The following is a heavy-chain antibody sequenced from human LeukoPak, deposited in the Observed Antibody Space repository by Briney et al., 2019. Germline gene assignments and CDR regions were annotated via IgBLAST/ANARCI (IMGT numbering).Heavy chain of an antibody. CDR1: GFSFRSYA. D-gene: IGHD3-10*01. CDR3: ASEGVNSMLRGVIYGMDV. J-gene: IGHJ6*02. CDR2: MSYDGTKE. Sequence: GGSLRLSCAASGFSFRSYAMHWVRQAPAKGLEWVAFMSYDGTKEYYADSVKGRFTISRDNAKNSLYLQMNSLRAEDTAVYYCASEGVNSMLRGVIYGMDVWGQGTTVTVSS. V-gene: IGHV3-30*04.